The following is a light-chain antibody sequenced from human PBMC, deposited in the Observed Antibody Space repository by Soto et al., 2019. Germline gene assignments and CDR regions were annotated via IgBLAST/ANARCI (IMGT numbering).Light chain of an antibody. Sequence: IHMTQYPSTLSASFGDRVTITCRASQNINSWLAWYQQKPGKAPKLLIYEASSLEKGVPARFGGSGSGTEFTLTISSLKPDDFATYYCQQYNVYSWTFGQGTKVDIK. CDR1: QNINSW. CDR3: QQYNVYSWT. CDR2: EAS. V-gene: IGKV1-5*03. J-gene: IGKJ1*01.